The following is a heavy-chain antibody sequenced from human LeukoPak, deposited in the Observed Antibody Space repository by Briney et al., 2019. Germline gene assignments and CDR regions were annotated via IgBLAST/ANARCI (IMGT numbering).Heavy chain of an antibody. D-gene: IGHD1-7*01. CDR3: ADWNYVHY. V-gene: IGHV3-23*01. Sequence: GGSLRLSCVASGITFSDYAMTWVRQAPGKGLEWVSSIGGSGGDTNYADSVKGRFTIPRDNFKNTLYLQMNSLRVEDTALYYCADWNYVHYWGQGILVTVSS. CDR2: IGGSGGDT. J-gene: IGHJ4*02. CDR1: GITFSDYA.